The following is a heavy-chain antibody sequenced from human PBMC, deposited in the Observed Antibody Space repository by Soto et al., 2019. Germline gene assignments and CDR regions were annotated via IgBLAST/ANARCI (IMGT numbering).Heavy chain of an antibody. CDR1: GYSFTTHA. Sequence: GASVKVSCKXSGYSFTTHAMIWVRQAPGQRPEWMGWINTGNGNTRYSPKFQGRVNITRDTSASTAYMELSSLKSEDTAVYYCARGEQLYHYYYGMDVWGQGSTVTVSS. CDR3: ARGEQLYHYYYGMDV. V-gene: IGHV1-3*04. CDR2: INTGNGNT. J-gene: IGHJ6*02.